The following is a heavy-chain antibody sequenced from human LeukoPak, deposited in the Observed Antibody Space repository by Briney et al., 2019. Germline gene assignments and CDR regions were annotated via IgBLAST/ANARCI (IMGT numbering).Heavy chain of an antibody. V-gene: IGHV4-30-4*08. J-gene: IGHJ4*02. CDR1: GGSISSGDHY. CDR3: ARGDCSSTSCYTGPSFDY. D-gene: IGHD2-2*02. CDR2: IYYSGST. Sequence: SETLSLTCTVSGGSISSGDHYWSWIRQPPGKGLEWIGYIYYSGSTYYNPSLKSRVTISVDTSKNQFSLKLSSVTAADTAVYYCARGDCSSTSCYTGPSFDYWGQGTLVTVSS.